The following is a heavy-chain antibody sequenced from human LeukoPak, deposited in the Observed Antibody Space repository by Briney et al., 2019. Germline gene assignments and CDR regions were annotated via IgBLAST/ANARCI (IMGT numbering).Heavy chain of an antibody. Sequence: ASVKVSCKASGYTFTSDYIHWVRQGPGQGPEWMGVSNPSGGSTTNAQKFQGRVTMTRDTSTSTVHMELSSLRSEDTAVYYCARARGSGSYYGHDYYYYHYMDVWGKGTTVTVSS. D-gene: IGHD3-10*01. CDR3: ARARGSGSYYGHDYYYYHYMDV. V-gene: IGHV1-46*01. CDR2: SNPSGGST. CDR1: GYTFTSDY. J-gene: IGHJ6*03.